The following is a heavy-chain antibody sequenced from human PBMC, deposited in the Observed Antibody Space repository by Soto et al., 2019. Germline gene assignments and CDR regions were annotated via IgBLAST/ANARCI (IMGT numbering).Heavy chain of an antibody. Sequence: ASVKVSCKAAGYTFTSYSMHWVRQAPGQSLEWMGWINAYNGNTNYAQKLQGRVTMTTDTSTSTAYMELRSLRSDDTAVYYCARDRSYYSDYWGQGTLVTVS. V-gene: IGHV1-18*01. CDR2: INAYNGNT. CDR1: GYTFTSYS. J-gene: IGHJ4*02. D-gene: IGHD3-10*01. CDR3: ARDRSYYSDY.